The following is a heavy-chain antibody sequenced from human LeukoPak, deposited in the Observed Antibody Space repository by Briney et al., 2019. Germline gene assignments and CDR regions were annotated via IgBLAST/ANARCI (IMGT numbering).Heavy chain of an antibody. V-gene: IGHV1-69*13. D-gene: IGHD6-13*01. CDR2: IIPIFGTA. Sequence: ASVKVSCKASGGTFSSYAISWVRQAPGQGLEWMGGIIPIFGTANYAQKFQGRVTITADESTSTAYMELSSLRSEDTAVYYCAIGSSWYNYGSNYYYYMDVWGKGTTVTISS. CDR1: GGTFSSYA. J-gene: IGHJ6*03. CDR3: AIGSSWYNYGSNYYYYMDV.